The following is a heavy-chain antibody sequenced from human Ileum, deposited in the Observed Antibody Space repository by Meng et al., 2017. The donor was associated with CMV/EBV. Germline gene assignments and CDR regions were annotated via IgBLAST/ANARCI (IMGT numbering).Heavy chain of an antibody. J-gene: IGHJ4*02. Sequence: QLRVTGHGPVTTSEPLSTTCTAARASTTSRTVPWGWIRQPTGKGLEWIGSVYYSATTPSNPSLKCRVNMSIDTSKNRFALKLRSATAADTAVYYCARNVGFFSSQIAYWGQGALVTVSS. CDR2: VYYSATT. D-gene: IGHD6-6*01. CDR3: ARNVGFFSSQIAY. CDR1: RASTTSRTVP. V-gene: IGHV4-39*06.